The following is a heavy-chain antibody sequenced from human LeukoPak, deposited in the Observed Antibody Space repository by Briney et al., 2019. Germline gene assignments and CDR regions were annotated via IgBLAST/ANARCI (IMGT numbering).Heavy chain of an antibody. CDR2: IKSKTDGETI. CDR3: LFSIFQP. CDR1: GFTFSDAW. V-gene: IGHV3-15*01. D-gene: IGHD3-10*02. Sequence: PGGSLRLSCAASGFTFSDAWMSWVRQAPGKGLEWVGRIKSKTDGETIDYATPMKDRFRISRDDSKNTLYLQMNSLKTEDTAVYYCLFSIFQPWGQGTLVTVSS. J-gene: IGHJ1*01.